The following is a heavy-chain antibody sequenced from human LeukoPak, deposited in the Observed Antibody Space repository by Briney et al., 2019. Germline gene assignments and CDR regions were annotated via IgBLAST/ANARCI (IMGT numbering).Heavy chain of an antibody. D-gene: IGHD5-18*01. CDR3: VREIGYSYVIFDP. Sequence: GGSLRLSCTASGFIFSSFWMAWVRQAPGKGLEWVSSISSSSSYIYYADSVKGRFTISRDNAKNSLYLQMNSLRAEDTAVYYCVREIGYSYVIFDPWGQGTLVTVSS. J-gene: IGHJ5*02. CDR2: ISSSSSYI. V-gene: IGHV3-21*01. CDR1: GFIFSSFW.